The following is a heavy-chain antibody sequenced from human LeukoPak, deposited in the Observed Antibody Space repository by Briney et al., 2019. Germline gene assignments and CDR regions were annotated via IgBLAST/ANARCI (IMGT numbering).Heavy chain of an antibody. CDR1: GFTFSDYA. D-gene: IGHD1-26*01. V-gene: IGHV3-21*01. J-gene: IGHJ4*02. Sequence: GGSLRLSCAASGFTFSDYAMNWVRQAPGQGLEWVSATSSSGIHIYYADSVKGRFTISRDNAKNSLDLQMNSLTAEDTAVYYCARGSGSYGKYYFDYWGQGTLVTVSS. CDR2: TSSSGIHI. CDR3: ARGSGSYGKYYFDY.